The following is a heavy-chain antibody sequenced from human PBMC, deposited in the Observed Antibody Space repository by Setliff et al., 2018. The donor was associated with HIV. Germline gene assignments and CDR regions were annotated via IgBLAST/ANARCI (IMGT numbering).Heavy chain of an antibody. J-gene: IGHJ4*02. CDR1: GYNVTVSA. CDR2: ITTKTGNP. V-gene: IGHV7-4-1*02. Sequence: VASVKVSCKASGYNVTVSAINWVRQAPGQALEWLGWITTKTGNPTYAQGLTGQFVFSLDTSISTAYLHISSLKAEDTAVYYCARDQRLFYFDSWGQGTLVTVSS. CDR3: ARDQRLFYFDS.